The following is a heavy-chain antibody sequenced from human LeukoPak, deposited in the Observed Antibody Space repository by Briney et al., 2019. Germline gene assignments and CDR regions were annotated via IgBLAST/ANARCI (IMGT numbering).Heavy chain of an antibody. CDR2: MSFHGSNK. J-gene: IGHJ4*02. D-gene: IGHD2-2*01. CDR1: GFTFNNYG. Sequence: GRSLRLSCADSGFTFNNYGMHWVRQAPGKGLEWVAVMSFHGSNKYYADSVKGRFTISRDNSRNTLYLQMNSLRVEDTAVYYCTSICISSSCYLDYWGQGTLVTVSS. CDR3: TSICISSSCYLDY. V-gene: IGHV3-30*03.